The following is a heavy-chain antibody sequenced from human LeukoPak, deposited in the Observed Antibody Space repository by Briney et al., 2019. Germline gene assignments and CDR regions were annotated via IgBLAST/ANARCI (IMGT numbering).Heavy chain of an antibody. CDR1: EFTFSSYA. V-gene: IGHV3-30*04. CDR3: ARDPSRLLNGGRLDY. D-gene: IGHD7-27*01. CDR2: ISYDGRTT. Sequence: PGRSLRLSCVASEFTFSSYAMHWVRQAPGKGLEWVSVISYDGRTTYLSDSVKGRSSTSRDNSKNTVNLQMNSLRDEDTAVYYCARDPSRLLNGGRLDYWGQGTLVTVSS. J-gene: IGHJ4*02.